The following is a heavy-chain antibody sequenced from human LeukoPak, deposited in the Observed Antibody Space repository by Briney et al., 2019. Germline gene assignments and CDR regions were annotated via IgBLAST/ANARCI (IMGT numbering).Heavy chain of an antibody. V-gene: IGHV3-23*01. CDR1: GFTFSSYA. CDR2: ISGSGGST. CDR3: AKDGDMYYYDSSGSAY. D-gene: IGHD3-22*01. Sequence: TGGSLRLSRAASGFTFSSYAMSWVRQAPGKGLEWVSAISGSGGSTYYADSVKGRFTISRDNSKNTLYLQMNSLRAEDTAVYYCAKDGDMYYYDSSGSAYWGQGTLVTVSS. J-gene: IGHJ4*02.